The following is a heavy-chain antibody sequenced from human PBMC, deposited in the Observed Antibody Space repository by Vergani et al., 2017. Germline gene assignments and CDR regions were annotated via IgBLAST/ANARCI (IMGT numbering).Heavy chain of an antibody. CDR1: GGSISSGSYY. CDR2: IYTSGST. Sequence: QVQLQESGPGLVKPSQTLSLTCTVSGGSISSGSYYWSWIRQPAGKGLEWIGRIYTSGSTNYNPSLKSRVTISVDTSKNQFSLKLRSGTAADTAVYYCARSLPPLDWFDPWGQGTLVTVSS. D-gene: IGHD3-16*02. CDR3: ARSLPPLDWFDP. J-gene: IGHJ5*02. V-gene: IGHV4-61*02.